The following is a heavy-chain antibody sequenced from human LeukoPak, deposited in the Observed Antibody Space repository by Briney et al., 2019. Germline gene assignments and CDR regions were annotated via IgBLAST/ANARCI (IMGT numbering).Heavy chain of an antibody. J-gene: IGHJ4*02. V-gene: IGHV5-51*01. D-gene: IGHD3-9*01. Sequence: GESLKISCKASGYILTNYWIALVRQMPGKGLEWMGILYPEYSETRYSPSFQGQVTMSVDKSISTAYLQWSSLKASDTATYYCARQPFDQVPDYWGQGTLVTVSS. CDR2: LYPEYSET. CDR1: GYILTNYW. CDR3: ARQPFDQVPDY.